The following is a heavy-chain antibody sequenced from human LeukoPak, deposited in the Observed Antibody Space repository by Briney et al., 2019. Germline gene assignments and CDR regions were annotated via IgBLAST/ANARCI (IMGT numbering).Heavy chain of an antibody. V-gene: IGHV4-59*01. J-gene: IGHJ4*02. CDR1: GDSIRNYY. D-gene: IGHD5-12*01. CDR3: ARGGSSGYDPFDY. Sequence: SETLSLTCTVSGDSIRNYYWSWIRQPPGKGLEWIGYIHYSGRTNYSPSLKRRVTMSVDTSKNQFSLKVTSVTAADTAVYYCARGGSSGYDPFDYWGQGTLVIVSS. CDR2: IHYSGRT.